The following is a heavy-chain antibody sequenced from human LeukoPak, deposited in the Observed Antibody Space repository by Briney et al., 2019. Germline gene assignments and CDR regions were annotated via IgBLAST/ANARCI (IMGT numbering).Heavy chain of an antibody. CDR2: IYWDDDK. V-gene: IGHV2-5*02. CDR3: ARRKSGSFISLDY. D-gene: IGHD3-10*01. CDR1: GGSIRSHYWS. J-gene: IGHJ4*02. Sequence: TLSLTCTVSGGSIRSHYWSWIRQPPGKALEWLALIYWDDDKRYSPSLKSRLTITKDTSKNQVVLTMTNMDPVDTATYYCARRKSGSFISLDYWGQGTLVTVSS.